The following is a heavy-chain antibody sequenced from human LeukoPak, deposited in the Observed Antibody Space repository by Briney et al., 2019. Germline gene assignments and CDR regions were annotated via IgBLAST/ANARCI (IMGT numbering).Heavy chain of an antibody. V-gene: IGHV4-30-4*01. Sequence: PSETLSLTCTVSGGSISSGDYYWSWIRQPPGKGLEWIGYIYYSGSTYYNPSLKSRVTISVDTSKNQFSLKLSSVTAADTAVYYCARVGNIAAAGPDYWGQGTLDTVSS. CDR2: IYYSGST. CDR3: ARVGNIAAAGPDY. J-gene: IGHJ4*02. CDR1: GGSISSGDYY. D-gene: IGHD6-13*01.